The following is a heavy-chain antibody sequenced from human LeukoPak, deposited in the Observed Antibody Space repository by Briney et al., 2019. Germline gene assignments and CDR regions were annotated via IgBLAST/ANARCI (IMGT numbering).Heavy chain of an antibody. V-gene: IGHV1-69*02. CDR2: IIPILGIA. CDR3: ARGRDGYNEVKYFQH. D-gene: IGHD5-24*01. CDR1: GYTFTAY. J-gene: IGHJ1*01. Sequence: SVKVTCKSSGYTFTAYYLQKMRPSPAPVLEWMGMIIPILGIANYAQKFQGRVTITADKSTSTAYMELSSLRSEDTAVYYCARGRDGYNEVKYFQHWGQGTLVTVSS.